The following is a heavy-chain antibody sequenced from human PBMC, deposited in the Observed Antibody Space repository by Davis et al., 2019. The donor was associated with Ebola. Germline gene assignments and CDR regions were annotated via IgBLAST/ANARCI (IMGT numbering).Heavy chain of an antibody. CDR1: GFTFSSYA. CDR3: ARDGAVQDTDILYYYYGMDV. D-gene: IGHD5-18*01. V-gene: IGHV3-30-3*01. Sequence: PGGSLRLSCAASGFTFSSYAMHWVRQAPGKGLEWVAVISYDGSNKYYADSVKGRFTISRDNSKNTLYLQMNSLRAEDTAVYYCARDGAVQDTDILYYYYGMDVWGQGTTVTVSS. CDR2: ISYDGSNK. J-gene: IGHJ6*02.